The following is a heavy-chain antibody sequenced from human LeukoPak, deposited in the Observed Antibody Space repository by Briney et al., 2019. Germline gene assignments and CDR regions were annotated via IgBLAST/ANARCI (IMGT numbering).Heavy chain of an antibody. J-gene: IGHJ4*02. V-gene: IGHV3-23*01. CDR1: RFTFSSYA. CDR2: ISGGGGST. D-gene: IGHD6-13*01. CDR3: ASEVAAAGTHFDY. Sequence: GGSLRLSCAASRFTFSSYAMSWVRQAPGKGLEWVSAISGGGGSTYYADSVKGRFTISRDNSKNTLYLQMNSLRAEDTAVCYCASEVAAAGTHFDYWGQGTLVTVSS.